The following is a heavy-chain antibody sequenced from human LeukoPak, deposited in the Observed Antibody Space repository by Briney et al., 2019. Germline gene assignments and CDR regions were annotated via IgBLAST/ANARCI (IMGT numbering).Heavy chain of an antibody. V-gene: IGHV1-69*04. CDR1: GGTFSSYT. D-gene: IGHD4-17*01. CDR3: ARDWFDGDYDRFDY. CDR2: IIPILGIA. Sequence: SVKVSCKASGGTFSSYTISWVRQAPGQGLEWMGRIIPILGIANYAQKFQGRVTITADKSTSTAYMELSSLRSEDTAVYYCARDWFDGDYDRFDYWGQGTLVTVSS. J-gene: IGHJ4*02.